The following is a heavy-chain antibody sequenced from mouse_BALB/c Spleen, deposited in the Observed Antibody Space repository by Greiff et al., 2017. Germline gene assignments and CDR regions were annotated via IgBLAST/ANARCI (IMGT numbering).Heavy chain of an antibody. J-gene: IGHJ4*01. V-gene: IGHV1-80*01. CDR3: ARGDYYGYLYYAMDY. D-gene: IGHD1-2*01. CDR1: GYAFSSYW. Sequence: VQLQQSGAELVRPGPSVTISCKASGYAFSSYWMNWVKQRPGQGLEWIGQIYPGDGDTNYNGKFKGKATLTADKSSSTAYMQLSSLTSEDSAVYFCARGDYYGYLYYAMDYWGQGTSVTVSS. CDR2: IYPGDGDT.